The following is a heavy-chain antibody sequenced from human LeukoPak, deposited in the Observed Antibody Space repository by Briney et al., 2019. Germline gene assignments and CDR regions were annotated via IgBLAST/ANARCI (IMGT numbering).Heavy chain of an antibody. D-gene: IGHD2-2*01. CDR3: TTRTWADGFDI. V-gene: IGHV3-15*01. J-gene: IGHJ3*02. CDR1: GLTYRNAW. Sequence: GGSLRLSCAASGLTYRNAWKNWVRQAPGKGLEWVGRIKSKTDGGTADYAAPVKGRIAISRDDSKNTLYLQINSLKANDTALYYCTTRTWADGFDIWGQGTMVTVSS. CDR2: IKSKTDGGTA.